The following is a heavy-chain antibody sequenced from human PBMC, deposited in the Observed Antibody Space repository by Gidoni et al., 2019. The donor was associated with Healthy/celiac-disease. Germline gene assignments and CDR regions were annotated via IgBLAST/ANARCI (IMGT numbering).Heavy chain of an antibody. CDR3: ARQGSGWYGY. V-gene: IGHV4-59*08. D-gene: IGHD6-19*01. Sequence: QVQLQESGPGLVKPSETLSLTCTVSGGSISSYYWSWIRQPPGKGLEWIGYIYYSGSTNYNPSLKSRVTISVDTSKNQFSLKLSSVTAADTAVYYCARQGSGWYGYWGQGTLVTVSS. J-gene: IGHJ4*02. CDR1: GGSISSYY. CDR2: IYYSGST.